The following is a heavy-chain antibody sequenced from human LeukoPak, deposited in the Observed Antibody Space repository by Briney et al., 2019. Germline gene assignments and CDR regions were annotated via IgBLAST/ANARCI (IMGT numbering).Heavy chain of an antibody. J-gene: IGHJ4*02. Sequence: SESLSLTCTVSGGSISSDHWNWIRQPPGKGLEWIGCIYYSGSTYYNPSLKSRVTISVDMSKSQFSLRLSSVTAADTAVYYCARHSSGWGDYWGQGTLVTVSS. CDR1: GGSISSDH. V-gene: IGHV4-59*08. CDR2: IYYSGST. D-gene: IGHD6-19*01. CDR3: ARHSSGWGDY.